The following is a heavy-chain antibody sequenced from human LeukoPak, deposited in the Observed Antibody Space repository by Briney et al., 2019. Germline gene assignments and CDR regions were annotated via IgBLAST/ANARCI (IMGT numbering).Heavy chain of an antibody. CDR1: GGSISSYY. Sequence: SETLSLTCTVSGGSISSYYWSWIRQPAGKGLEWIGRIYTSGSTNYDPSLKSRVTMSVDTSKNQFSLKLSSVTAADTAVYYCARDMNGYSYVGYYYYYYMDVWGKGTTVTVSS. D-gene: IGHD5-18*01. CDR3: ARDMNGYSYVGYYYYYYMDV. CDR2: IYTSGST. J-gene: IGHJ6*03. V-gene: IGHV4-4*07.